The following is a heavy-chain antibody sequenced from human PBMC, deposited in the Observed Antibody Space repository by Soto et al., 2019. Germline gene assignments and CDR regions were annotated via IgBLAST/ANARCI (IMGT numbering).Heavy chain of an antibody. D-gene: IGHD3-16*01. CDR2: ISSSSSYI. CDR1: GFTFSSYS. J-gene: IGHJ4*02. CDR3: ARDQLPPYDYTMDY. Sequence: EVQLVESGGGLVKPGGSLRLSCAASGFTFSSYSMNWVRQAPGKGLEWVSSISSSSSYIYYADSVKGRFTISRDNAKNSLYLQMNSLRAEDTAVYYCARDQLPPYDYTMDYWGQGTLVTVSS. V-gene: IGHV3-21*01.